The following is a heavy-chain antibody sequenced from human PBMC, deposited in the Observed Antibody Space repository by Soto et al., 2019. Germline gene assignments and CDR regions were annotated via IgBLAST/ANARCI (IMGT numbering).Heavy chain of an antibody. D-gene: IGHD6-19*01. CDR3: ARSVAVPGAHIDY. J-gene: IGHJ4*02. CDR2: VYYTGST. CDR1: GGSVSNKTYY. V-gene: IGHV4-61*01. Sequence: KTSETLSLTCSVSGGSVSNKTYYWSWIRQSPGKGLEWLGYVYYTGSTNYSPSLRSRVSISVDTSKNEFSLRLSSVTAADTAVYFCARSVAVPGAHIDYWGQGTQVTVSS.